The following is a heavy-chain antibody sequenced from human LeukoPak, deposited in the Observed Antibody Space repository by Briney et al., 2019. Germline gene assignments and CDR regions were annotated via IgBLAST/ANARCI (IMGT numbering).Heavy chain of an antibody. CDR1: GFTFDDYA. Sequence: PGRSLRLSCAASGFTFDDYAMHWVRQAPGKGLEWVSGISWNSGSIGYADSVKGRFTISRDNAEKSLYLHMDSLRGEDTAVYYCTRDVASSTYHFDSSGLLDYWGQGTLVTVSS. J-gene: IGHJ4*02. V-gene: IGHV3-9*01. CDR3: TRDVASSTYHFDSSGLLDY. D-gene: IGHD3-22*01. CDR2: ISWNSGSI.